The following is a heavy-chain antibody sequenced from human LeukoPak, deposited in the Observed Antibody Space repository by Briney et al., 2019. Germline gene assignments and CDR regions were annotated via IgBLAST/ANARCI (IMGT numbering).Heavy chain of an antibody. J-gene: IGHJ4*02. CDR2: ISGGGIST. Sequence: PGGSLRLSCAASGFTFSSYAMSWVRQAPGKGLEWVSTISGGGISTYYVDSVKGRFTISRDNSKNTLYLQMNSLRADDTAVYHCAKDWSCSSASCRFDYWGQGTLVTVSS. CDR3: AKDWSCSSASCRFDY. V-gene: IGHV3-23*01. D-gene: IGHD2-2*01. CDR1: GFTFSSYA.